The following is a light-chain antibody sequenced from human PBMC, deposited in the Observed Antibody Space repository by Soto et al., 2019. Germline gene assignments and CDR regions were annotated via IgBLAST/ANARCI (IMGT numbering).Light chain of an antibody. CDR3: QQYYGTSWT. CDR1: RSVFYSPDIKNY. J-gene: IGKJ1*01. V-gene: IGKV4-1*01. CDR2: WAS. Sequence: DIVMTQSPDSLTVSLGERATINCKSSRSVFYSPDIKNYLAWYQQKPGQPPKLLIYWASTRESGVPDRFSGSGSGTDFTLTISSLQAEDVAVYYCQQYYGTSWTFGQGTKVEIK.